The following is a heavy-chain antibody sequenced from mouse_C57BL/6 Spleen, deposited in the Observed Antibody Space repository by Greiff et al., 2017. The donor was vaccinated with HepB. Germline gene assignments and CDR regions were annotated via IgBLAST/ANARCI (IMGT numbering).Heavy chain of an antibody. CDR1: GYAFSSYW. V-gene: IGHV1-80*01. CDR3: ARFPYYYGSSYDAMDY. J-gene: IGHJ4*01. D-gene: IGHD1-1*01. CDR2: IYPGDGDT. Sequence: QVQLQQSGAELVKPGASVKISCKASGYAFSSYWMNWVKQRPGKGLEWIGQIYPGDGDTNYNGKFKGKATLTADKSSSTAYMQLSSLTSEDSAVYFCARFPYYYGSSYDAMDYWGQGTSFTVSS.